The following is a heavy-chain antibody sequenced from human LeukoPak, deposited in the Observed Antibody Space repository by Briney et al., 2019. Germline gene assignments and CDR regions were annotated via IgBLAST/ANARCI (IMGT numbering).Heavy chain of an antibody. CDR1: GFTFDDYA. Sequence: PGGSLRLSCAASGFTFDDYAMHWVRQAPGKGLEWVSGISWNSGSIGYADSVKGRFTISRDNAKNSLYLQMNSLRAEDTALYYCAKATPFDGDYCDSIRDAFDIWGQGTMVTVSS. CDR3: AKATPFDGDYCDSIRDAFDI. D-gene: IGHD3-22*01. V-gene: IGHV3-9*01. CDR2: ISWNSGSI. J-gene: IGHJ3*02.